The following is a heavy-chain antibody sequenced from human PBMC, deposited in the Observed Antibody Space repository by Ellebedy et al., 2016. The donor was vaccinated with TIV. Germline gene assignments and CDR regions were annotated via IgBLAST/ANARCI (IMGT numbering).Heavy chain of an antibody. CDR3: ARALAGSNKVTYHFGMDV. J-gene: IGHJ6*02. Sequence: SETLSLXXTVSGCYFRTYYWSWIRQFPGKGLEWIGYIYYSGSTDYNPSLKSRVTISVDTSKNPFSLNLTSVTAADTAVYYCARALAGSNKVTYHFGMDVWGQGTTVTVSS. CDR1: GCYFRTYY. V-gene: IGHV4-59*01. CDR2: IYYSGST. D-gene: IGHD2-21*02.